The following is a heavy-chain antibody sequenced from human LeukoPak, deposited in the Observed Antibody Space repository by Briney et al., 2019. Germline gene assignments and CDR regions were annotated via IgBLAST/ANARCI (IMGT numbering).Heavy chain of an antibody. CDR3: ARAARYYYYYYMDV. D-gene: IGHD6-6*01. Sequence: SETLSLTCAVSGGSFSGYYWSWIRQPPGKGLEWIGEINHSGSTNYNPSLKSRVTISVDTSKNQFSLKLSSVTAADTAVYYCARAARYYYYYYMDVWGKGTTVTVSS. CDR1: GGSFSGYY. CDR2: INHSGST. V-gene: IGHV4-34*01. J-gene: IGHJ6*03.